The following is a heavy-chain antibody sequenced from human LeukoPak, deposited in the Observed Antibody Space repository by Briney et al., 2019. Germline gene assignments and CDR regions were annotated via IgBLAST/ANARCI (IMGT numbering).Heavy chain of an antibody. CDR1: GFTFSTYD. CDR2: ISRSSSHI. Sequence: GGSLRLSCAASGFTFSTYDMNWVRQAPGKGLEWVSYISRSSSHIYYADSMKGRLTISRDNAKSSLYLQMDSLRDEDTAIYYCARDRAALARMGGMDVWGQGITVTVFS. J-gene: IGHJ6*02. V-gene: IGHV3-21*01. D-gene: IGHD5-12*01. CDR3: ARDRAALARMGGMDV.